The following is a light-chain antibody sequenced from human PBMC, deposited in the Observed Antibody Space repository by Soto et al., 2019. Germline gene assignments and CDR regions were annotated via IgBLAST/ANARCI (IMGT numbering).Light chain of an antibody. J-gene: IGKJ1*01. CDR3: QQSASSPPGT. CDR2: GAS. V-gene: IGKV3-20*01. Sequence: EIVLTQSPGTLSLSPGERATVSCRASQSVSSYLAWYQQKPGQAPRLLIYGASNRATGIPDRFSGSGSGTDFTLSISRLAPEDFAVYYCQQSASSPPGTFGQGTKVEI. CDR1: QSVSSY.